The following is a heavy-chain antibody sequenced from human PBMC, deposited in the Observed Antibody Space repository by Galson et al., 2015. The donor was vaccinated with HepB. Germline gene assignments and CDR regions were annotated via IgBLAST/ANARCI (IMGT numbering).Heavy chain of an antibody. D-gene: IGHD3-16*01. Sequence: SLRLSCAASGFSFSDYLMGWVRQAPGKGLEWVANIKQKGSEKEYVDSVKGRFVISRDHAHNSLYLQMDSLRVEDTAVYYCTRMGGLGWQRTPNWFVAWGHGTLVTVSS. J-gene: IGHJ5*01. CDR2: IKQKGSEK. V-gene: IGHV3-7*01. CDR3: TRMGGLGWQRTPNWFVA. CDR1: GFSFSDYL.